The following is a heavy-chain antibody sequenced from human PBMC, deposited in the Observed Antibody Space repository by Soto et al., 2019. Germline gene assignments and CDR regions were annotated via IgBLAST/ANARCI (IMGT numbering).Heavy chain of an antibody. J-gene: IGHJ4*02. CDR2: MYPGNSTT. V-gene: IGHV5-51*01. CDR1: GYSFISYW. Sequence: PGESPKIPCKGSGYSFISYWIAWVRQMPGKGPEWMAIMYPGNSTTRYSPSFQGQVPISADNSISTASLHWNSLEAPGNALIYCFCYWVNQFDYWGQGTLVTVSS. D-gene: IGHD2-21*01. CDR3: FCYWVNQFDY.